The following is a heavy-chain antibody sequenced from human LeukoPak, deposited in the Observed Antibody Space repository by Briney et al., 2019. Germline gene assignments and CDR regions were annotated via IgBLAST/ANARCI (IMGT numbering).Heavy chain of an antibody. D-gene: IGHD2-15*01. V-gene: IGHV3-23*01. CDR1: GFTFNSYA. CDR2: ISGGGDNT. Sequence: GGSLRLSCAASGFTFNSYAMSWVRQASGKGLEWVSGISGGGDNTYYADSVKGRFTISRDTSKNIVYLEMNSLRAEDTAVYYCAKVGPGAARDYWGQGTLVTVSS. J-gene: IGHJ4*02. CDR3: AKVGPGAARDY.